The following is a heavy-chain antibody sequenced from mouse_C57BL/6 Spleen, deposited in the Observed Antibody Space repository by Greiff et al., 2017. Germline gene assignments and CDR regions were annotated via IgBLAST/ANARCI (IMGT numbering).Heavy chain of an antibody. CDR2: IWSGGST. V-gene: IGHV2-2*01. J-gene: IGHJ3*01. CDR3: ARYYDYDDGLAY. Sequence: VMLVESGPGLVQPSQSLSITCTVSGFSLTSYGVHWVRQSPGKGLEWLGVIWSGGSTDYNAAFISRLSISKDNSKSQVFFRMNSLQADDTAIYYCARYYDYDDGLAYWGQGTLVTVSA. D-gene: IGHD2-4*01. CDR1: GFSLTSYG.